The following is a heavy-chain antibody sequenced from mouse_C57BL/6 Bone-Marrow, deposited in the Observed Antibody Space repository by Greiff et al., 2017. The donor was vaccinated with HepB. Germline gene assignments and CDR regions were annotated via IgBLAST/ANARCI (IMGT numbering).Heavy chain of an antibody. D-gene: IGHD2-3*01. CDR3: ARSGDGPYAMDY. J-gene: IGHJ4*01. Sequence: VQLQQSGAELARPGASVKLSCKASGYTFTSYGISWVKQRTGQGLEWIGEIYPRSGNTYYNEKFKGKATLTADKSSSTAYMELRSLTSEDSAVYFCARSGDGPYAMDYWGQGTSVTVSS. V-gene: IGHV1-81*01. CDR1: GYTFTSYG. CDR2: IYPRSGNT.